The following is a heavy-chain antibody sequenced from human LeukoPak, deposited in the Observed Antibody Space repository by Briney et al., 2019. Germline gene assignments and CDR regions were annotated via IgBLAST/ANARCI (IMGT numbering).Heavy chain of an antibody. CDR3: ALLYSSGGTGPDDY. CDR2: IIPIFGTA. V-gene: IGHV1-69*06. Sequence: SVKVSCKASGDTFSSYAISWVRQTPGQGLEWMGGIIPIFGTANYAQKFQGRVTITADKSTSTAYMELSSLRSEDTAVYYCALLYSSGGTGPDDYWGQGALVTVSS. CDR1: GDTFSSYA. J-gene: IGHJ4*02. D-gene: IGHD6-19*01.